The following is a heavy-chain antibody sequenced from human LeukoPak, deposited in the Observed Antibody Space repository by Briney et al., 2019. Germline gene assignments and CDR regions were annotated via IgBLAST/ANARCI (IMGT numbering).Heavy chain of an antibody. CDR1: GGSFSGYY. Sequence: PSETLSLTCAVYGGSFSGYYWSWIRRPPGKGLEWIGEINHSGSTNYNPSLKSRVTISVDTSKNQFSLKLSSVTAADTAVYYCARGPRRIVVAKRGFDPWGQGTLVTVSS. V-gene: IGHV4-34*01. CDR3: ARGPRRIVVAKRGFDP. CDR2: INHSGST. D-gene: IGHD3-22*01. J-gene: IGHJ5*02.